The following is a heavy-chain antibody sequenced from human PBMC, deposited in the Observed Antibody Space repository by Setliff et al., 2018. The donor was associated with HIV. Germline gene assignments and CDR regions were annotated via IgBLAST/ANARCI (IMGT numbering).Heavy chain of an antibody. D-gene: IGHD3-22*01. CDR2: LYYNGRT. V-gene: IGHV4-39*01. CDR3: GRHHDSDRSGDPDWFDP. J-gene: IGHJ5*02. Sequence: PSETLSLTCTVSGDSVNSGSYFWAWIRQPPGKGLEYIGTLYYNGRTQYNASLKSQVTISVDTSKNQFSLKLNSVTAADTAVYYCGRHHDSDRSGDPDWFDPWGQGIPVTVSS. CDR1: GDSVNSGSYF.